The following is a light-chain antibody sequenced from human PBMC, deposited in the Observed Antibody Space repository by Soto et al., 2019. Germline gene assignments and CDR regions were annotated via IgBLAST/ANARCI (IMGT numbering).Light chain of an antibody. CDR1: ESVHRN. CDR2: YAS. CDR3: QHYSNWPPT. J-gene: IGKJ3*01. Sequence: EVVMTQSPATLSVSPGERVTLSCRASESVHRNLAWYQQKPGQGPSLLIYYASTRATGVPDRFTGSGSGTEFTPTISSLQSEEFGVYHCQHYSNWPPTFGPGTKVEIK. V-gene: IGKV3-15*01.